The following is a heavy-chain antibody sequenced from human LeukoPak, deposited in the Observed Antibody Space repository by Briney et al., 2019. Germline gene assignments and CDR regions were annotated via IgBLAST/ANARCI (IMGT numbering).Heavy chain of an antibody. V-gene: IGHV1-69*01. D-gene: IGHD3-10*01. Sequence: AVKVSCKASGGTFSNYAFSWVRQSPRQGLGWMGGIIPSFGPPNNAQKFQGRVTITADESTSTAYMELSSLRSEDTAVYYCARGKLEYYYGSGTSAGFDYWGQGTLVTVSS. J-gene: IGHJ4*02. CDR3: ARGKLEYYYGSGTSAGFDY. CDR2: IIPSFGPP. CDR1: GGTFSNYA.